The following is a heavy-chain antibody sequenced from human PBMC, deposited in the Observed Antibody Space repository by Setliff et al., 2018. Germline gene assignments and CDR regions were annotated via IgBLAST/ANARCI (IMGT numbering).Heavy chain of an antibody. CDR3: ARDGGEY. V-gene: IGHV3-7*01. J-gene: IGHJ4*02. CDR2: IQEHGSQI. D-gene: IGHD3-16*01. Sequence: ETLSLTCAVYGGSFSGYYWTWVRQAPGKGLEWVANIQEHGSQINYMDSLKGRFTITRDNAKNSLYLQMSSLRSEDTAVYYCARDGGEYWGQGTLVTVSS. CDR1: GGSFSGYY.